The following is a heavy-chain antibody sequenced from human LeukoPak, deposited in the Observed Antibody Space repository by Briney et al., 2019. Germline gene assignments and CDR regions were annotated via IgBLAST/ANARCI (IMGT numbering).Heavy chain of an antibody. CDR2: INHSGST. V-gene: IGHV4-34*01. Sequence: SETLSLTCAVYGGSFSGYYWSWIRQPPGKGLEWIGEINHSGSTNYNPSLKSRVTISVDTSKNQFSLKLSSVTAADTAVYYCARTGYYYDSSGYFDYWDQGTLVTVSS. CDR3: ARTGYYYDSSGYFDY. J-gene: IGHJ4*02. CDR1: GGSFSGYY. D-gene: IGHD3-22*01.